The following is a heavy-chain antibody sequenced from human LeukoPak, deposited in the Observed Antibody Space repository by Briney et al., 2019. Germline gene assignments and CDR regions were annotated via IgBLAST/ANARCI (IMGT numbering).Heavy chain of an antibody. CDR3: ARPPALWFGEFDAFDI. J-gene: IGHJ3*02. D-gene: IGHD3-10*01. CDR1: GFTFSSYS. Sequence: GGSLRLSCAASGFTFSSYSVNWVRQAPGKGLEWVSYISSSSSTIYYADSVKGRFTISRDNAKNSLYLQMNSLRAEDTAVYYCARPPALWFGEFDAFDIWGQGTMVTVSS. CDR2: ISSSSSTI. V-gene: IGHV3-48*01.